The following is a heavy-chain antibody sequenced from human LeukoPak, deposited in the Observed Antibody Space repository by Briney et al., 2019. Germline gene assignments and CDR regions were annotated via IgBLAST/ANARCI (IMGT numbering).Heavy chain of an antibody. Sequence: GGSLRLSCAASGFTFSTYSMNWVRQAPGKGLEWVSSITSSSTSIYFADSVKGRFTISRDNAKNSLYLQMNSLRAEDTAVYYCAELSITMIGGVWGKETTVTISS. CDR3: AELSITMIGGV. D-gene: IGHD3-10*02. CDR2: ITSSSTSI. CDR1: GFTFSTYS. J-gene: IGHJ6*04. V-gene: IGHV3-21*01.